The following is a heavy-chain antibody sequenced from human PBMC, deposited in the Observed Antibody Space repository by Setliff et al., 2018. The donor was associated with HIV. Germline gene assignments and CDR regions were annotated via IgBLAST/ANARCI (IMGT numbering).Heavy chain of an antibody. Sequence: SETLSLTCTVSGYSISTAYYWGWIRQSPGKGLEWIGRMHTSGNTNYNPSLKSRVTMSVDTSKNQFSLRLSSVTAADTAVYYCARRIYGNNPYFDYWSQGTLVTVSS. CDR1: GYSISTAYY. J-gene: IGHJ4*02. D-gene: IGHD4-17*01. CDR3: ARRIYGNNPYFDY. V-gene: IGHV4-38-2*02. CDR2: MHTSGNT.